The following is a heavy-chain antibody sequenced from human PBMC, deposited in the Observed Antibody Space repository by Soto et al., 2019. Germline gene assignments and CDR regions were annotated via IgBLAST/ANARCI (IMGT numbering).Heavy chain of an antibody. CDR1: GYTFTYRY. CDR2: ITPFNGNT. D-gene: IGHD5-18*01. J-gene: IGHJ3*02. V-gene: IGHV1-45*02. CDR3: ASPSVAYSGAFDI. Sequence: SVKVSCKASGYTFTYRYLHWVRQAPGQALEWMGWITPFNGNTNYAQKFQDRVTITRDRSMSTAYMELSSLRSEDTAMYYCASPSVAYSGAFDIWGQGTMVTVSS.